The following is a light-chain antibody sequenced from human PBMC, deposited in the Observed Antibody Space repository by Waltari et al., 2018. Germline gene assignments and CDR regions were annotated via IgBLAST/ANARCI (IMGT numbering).Light chain of an antibody. CDR1: QRVRSN. CDR2: GAS. V-gene: IGKV3-15*01. Sequence: EIVMTQSPATLSVSPGERATPSCRASQRVRSNVAWYQQKPGQAPRLLIYGASTRATGIPARFSGSGSDTEFTLTISSLQSEDFAVYYCQQYNNWPLTFGGGTKVEI. CDR3: QQYNNWPLT. J-gene: IGKJ4*01.